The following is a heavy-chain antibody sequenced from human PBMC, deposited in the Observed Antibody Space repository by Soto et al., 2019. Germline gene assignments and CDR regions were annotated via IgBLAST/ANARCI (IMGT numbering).Heavy chain of an antibody. CDR3: ASSVGADGFDY. J-gene: IGHJ4*02. CDR1: GGSISSGDYY. CDR2: IYYSGST. V-gene: IGHV4-30-4*01. Sequence: LCGGSISSGDYYWSWIRQPPGKGLEWIGYIYYSGSTYYNPSLKSRVTISVDTSKNQFSLKLSSVTAADTAVYYCASSVGADGFDYWGQGTLVTVSS. D-gene: IGHD1-26*01.